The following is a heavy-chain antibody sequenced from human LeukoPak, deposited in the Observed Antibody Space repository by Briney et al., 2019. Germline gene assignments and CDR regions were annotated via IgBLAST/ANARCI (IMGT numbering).Heavy chain of an antibody. CDR3: AREGGVEMATISPFDY. CDR2: INPSGGST. CDR1: GYTFTSYY. D-gene: IGHD5-24*01. J-gene: IGHJ4*02. Sequence: ASVKVSCKASGYTFTSYYMHWVRQAPGQGLEWMGIINPSGGSTSYAQKFQGRVTMTRDTSISTAYMELSRLRSDDTAVYYCAREGGVEMATISPFDYWGQGTLVTVSS. V-gene: IGHV1-46*01.